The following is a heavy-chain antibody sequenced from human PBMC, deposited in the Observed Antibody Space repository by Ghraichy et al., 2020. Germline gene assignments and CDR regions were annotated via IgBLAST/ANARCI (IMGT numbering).Heavy chain of an antibody. J-gene: IGHJ5*02. CDR2: INPNSGGT. D-gene: IGHD6-6*01. Sequence: ASVKVSCKVSGYTFTAYFMPLVRQSPRQVLEWMGWINPNSGGTNYAQKFQGWVTMTSDTPISTAYMELSRLRSDDTAVYYCARDSIAARRSHNWFDHWGQGNLVNGSS. CDR1: GYTFTAYF. V-gene: IGHV1-2*04. CDR3: ARDSIAARRSHNWFDH.